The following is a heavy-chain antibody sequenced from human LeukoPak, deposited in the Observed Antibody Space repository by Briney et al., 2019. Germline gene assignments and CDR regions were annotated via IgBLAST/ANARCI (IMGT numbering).Heavy chain of an antibody. CDR3: AKGRRGIAAAGIDY. J-gene: IGHJ4*02. CDR2: IINEGSDT. V-gene: IGHV3-74*01. D-gene: IGHD6-13*01. CDR1: GLTFSNQW. Sequence: GGSLRLSCVVSGLTFSNQWMHWVRQAPGKGLVWVSHIINEGSDTRYADSVKGRFTISRDNAKNTLYLQMNSLRAEDTAVYYCAKGRRGIAAAGIDYWGQGTLVTVSS.